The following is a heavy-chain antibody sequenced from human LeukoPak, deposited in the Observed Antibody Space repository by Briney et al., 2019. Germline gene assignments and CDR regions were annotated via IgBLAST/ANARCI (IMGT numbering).Heavy chain of an antibody. CDR1: GFTFSGYA. Sequence: GGSLRLSCATSGFTFSGYAMNWVRRAPGKGLEWVSGISGSGITYYPNSVKGRFTISRDNSKNTLYLQMDSLRAEDTAVYYCAKGSGGSCYSGIDYSGQGTLVPVSS. D-gene: IGHD2-15*01. V-gene: IGHV3-23*01. CDR3: AKGSGGSCYSGIDY. J-gene: IGHJ4*02. CDR2: ISGSGIT.